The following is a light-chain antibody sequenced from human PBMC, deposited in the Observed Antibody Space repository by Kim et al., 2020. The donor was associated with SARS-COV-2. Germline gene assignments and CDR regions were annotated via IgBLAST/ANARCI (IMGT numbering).Light chain of an antibody. J-gene: IGKJ1*01. CDR1: QSISSW. CDR3: QQYNDYQWT. CDR2: EAS. Sequence: DIQMTQSPSTLSASVGDSVTFTCRASQSISSWLAWYQQKPGKAPKLLIYEASSLKSGVPSRFSGSGSGTEFTLAISSLQPDDFATYYCQQYNDYQWTFGQGTKVEIK. V-gene: IGKV1-5*01.